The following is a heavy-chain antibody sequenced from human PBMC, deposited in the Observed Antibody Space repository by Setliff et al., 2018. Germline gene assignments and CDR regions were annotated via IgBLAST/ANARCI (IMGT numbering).Heavy chain of an antibody. V-gene: IGHV1-69*13. Sequence: GALVKVSCKASGGSFNTYGFSWVRQAPGQGLEWMGRIIPLFGTTTYAQKFQGRVTITADESTSAAYMELSSLRSEDTAVYYCARDRNDNYESSGYYYAGGYMDVWGKGTTVTVSS. D-gene: IGHD3-22*01. J-gene: IGHJ6*03. CDR1: GGSFNTYG. CDR3: ARDRNDNYESSGYYYAGGYMDV. CDR2: IIPLFGTT.